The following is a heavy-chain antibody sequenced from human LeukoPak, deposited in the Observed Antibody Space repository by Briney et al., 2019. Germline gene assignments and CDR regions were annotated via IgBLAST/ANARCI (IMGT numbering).Heavy chain of an antibody. D-gene: IGHD2-8*02. CDR2: IIPISGTT. CDR1: GGTFSSYA. Sequence: SVKVSCKASGGTFSSYAISWVRQAPGQGLEWMGGIIPISGTTNNAQKFQGRVTITADESTSTAYMELSSLRSEDTAVYYCARSAYTGGVFENWGQGTLVTVSS. CDR3: ARSAYTGGVFEN. J-gene: IGHJ4*02. V-gene: IGHV1-69*13.